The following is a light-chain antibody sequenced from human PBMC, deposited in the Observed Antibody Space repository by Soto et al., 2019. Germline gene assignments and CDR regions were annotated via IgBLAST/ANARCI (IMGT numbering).Light chain of an antibody. Sequence: QSALTQPASVSGSLGQSITISCTGSSSDVGGYNFVSWYQQYPGKAPKLTIYEVSNRPSEVSNRFSGSKSGNTASLTIFGLLAEDEADYYCSSYTSSSTLEVVFGGGTQLTVL. CDR3: SSYTSSSTLEVV. CDR1: SSDVGGYNF. V-gene: IGLV2-14*01. CDR2: EVS. J-gene: IGLJ2*01.